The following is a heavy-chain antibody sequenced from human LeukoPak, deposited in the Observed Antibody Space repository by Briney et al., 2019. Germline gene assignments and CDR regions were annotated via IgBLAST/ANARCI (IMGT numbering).Heavy chain of an antibody. Sequence: SQTLSLTCAVSGGSISSGSYSWSWIRQPPGKGLEWIGYIYPRGSTYYNPSLKSRVILSLDKSANQFSLNLSSVTAADTAVYYCARGRYYFDYWGQGTLVTVSS. CDR2: IYPRGST. J-gene: IGHJ4*02. V-gene: IGHV4-30-2*01. CDR3: ARGRYYFDY. CDR1: GGSISSGSYS. D-gene: IGHD4-17*01.